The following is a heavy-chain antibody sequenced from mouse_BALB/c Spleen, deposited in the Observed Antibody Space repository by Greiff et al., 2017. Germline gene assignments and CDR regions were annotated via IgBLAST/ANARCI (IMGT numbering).Heavy chain of an antibody. CDR2: ISYSGST. J-gene: IGHJ4*01. CDR3: ARTYGYDEGYAMDY. Sequence: VQLQQSGPSLVKPSQTLSLTCSVTGDSITSGYWNWIRKFPGNKLEYMGYISYSGSTYYNPSLKSRISITRDTSKNQYYLQLNSVTTEDTATYYCARTYGYDEGYAMDYWGQGTSVTVSS. V-gene: IGHV3-8*02. CDR1: GDSITSGY. D-gene: IGHD2-2*01.